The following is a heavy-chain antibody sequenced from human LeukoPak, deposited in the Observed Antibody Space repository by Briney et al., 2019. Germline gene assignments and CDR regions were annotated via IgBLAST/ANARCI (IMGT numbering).Heavy chain of an antibody. CDR1: GFTFSSYA. CDR3: ARTGAYYDFWSGEGSFDY. J-gene: IGHJ4*02. V-gene: IGHV3-30-3*01. D-gene: IGHD3-3*01. CDR2: ISYDGSNK. Sequence: GGSLRLSCAASGFTFSSYAMHWVRQAPGKGLEWVAVISYDGSNKYYADSVKGRFTISRDNSKNTLYLQMNSLRAEDTAVYYCARTGAYYDFWSGEGSFDYWGQGTLVTVSS.